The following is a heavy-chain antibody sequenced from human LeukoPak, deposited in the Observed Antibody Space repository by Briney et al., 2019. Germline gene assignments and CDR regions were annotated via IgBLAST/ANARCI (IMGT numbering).Heavy chain of an antibody. Sequence: ASLRLSCAASGITLSNALMTWVHQAPGKGLEWVGHIKRQSDGGTTDYVAPVKGRFTISRDDAKNTVYLQMNSLKTEDTAVYYCTTWDGVDWGQGTMVTVSS. V-gene: IGHV3-15*01. CDR1: GITLSNAL. CDR2: IKRQSDGGTT. D-gene: IGHD1-26*01. CDR3: TTWDGVD. J-gene: IGHJ3*01.